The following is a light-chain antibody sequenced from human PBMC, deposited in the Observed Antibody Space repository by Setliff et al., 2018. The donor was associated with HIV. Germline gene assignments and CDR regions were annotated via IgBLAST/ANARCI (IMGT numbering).Light chain of an antibody. CDR3: CSYAGSTTYV. Sequence: QSVLTQPASVSGSPGQSITISCTGTSSNVGSYNLVSWYQHYAGDAPKLIIFEVSKRPSGVSHRFSASKSGNTASLTISGLQAEDEADYYCCSYAGSTTYVFGTGTKVTVL. CDR1: SSNVGSYNL. V-gene: IGLV2-23*02. J-gene: IGLJ1*01. CDR2: EVS.